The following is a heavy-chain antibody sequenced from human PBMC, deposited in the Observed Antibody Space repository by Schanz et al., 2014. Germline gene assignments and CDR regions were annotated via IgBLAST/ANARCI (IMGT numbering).Heavy chain of an antibody. V-gene: IGHV1-2*06. D-gene: IGHD5-12*01. Sequence: QVQLVQSGAEVKKPGSSVKVSCKASGDTFRSYTINWVRQAPGQGLEWMGRINPNSGGTNYAQKFQGRVTMTRDTSISTAFMELSGLTSDDTATYFCARARYTGYDCSGYWGQGTLLIVSS. CDR1: GDTFRSYT. CDR2: INPNSGGT. J-gene: IGHJ4*02. CDR3: ARARYTGYDCSGY.